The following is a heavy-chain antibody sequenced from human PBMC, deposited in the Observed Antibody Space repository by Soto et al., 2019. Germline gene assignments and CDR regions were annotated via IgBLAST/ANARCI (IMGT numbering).Heavy chain of an antibody. CDR3: AGGATVNYYYYYGMDV. J-gene: IGHJ6*02. V-gene: IGHV4-39*07. CDR1: GGSISSSSYY. CDR2: IYYSGST. D-gene: IGHD3-16*02. Sequence: PSETLSLTCTVSGGSISSSSYYWGWIRQPPGKGREWIGSIYYSGSTNYNLSLKSRVTISVDTSKNQFSLKLSSVTAADTAVYYCAGGATVNYYYYYGMDVWGQGTTVTVSS.